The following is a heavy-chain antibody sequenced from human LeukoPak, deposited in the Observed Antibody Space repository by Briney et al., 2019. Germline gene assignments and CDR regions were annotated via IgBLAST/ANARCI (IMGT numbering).Heavy chain of an antibody. CDR2: IYPGDSDT. CDR3: ASGRITIFGVAPGAFDI. Sequence: GESLKISCXGSGYSFTSYWIGWVREMAGKGLEWMGIIYPGDSDTRYSPSFQGQVTISADKSISTAYLQWSSLKASDTAMYYCASGRITIFGVAPGAFDIWGQGTMVTVSS. CDR1: GYSFTSYW. V-gene: IGHV5-51*01. D-gene: IGHD3-3*01. J-gene: IGHJ3*02.